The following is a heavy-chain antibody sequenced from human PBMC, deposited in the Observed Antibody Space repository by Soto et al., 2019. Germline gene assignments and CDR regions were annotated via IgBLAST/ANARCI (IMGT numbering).Heavy chain of an antibody. CDR3: ARLLRGSSPSNYFDY. J-gene: IGHJ4*02. Sequence: QLQLQESGPGLVKPSETLSLTCTVSGGSISSSSYYWGWIRQPPGKGLEWIGSIYYSGSTYYNPSLKSRVTISVDTSKNQFSLKLSSVTAADTAVYYCARLLRGSSPSNYFDYWGQGTLVTVSS. CDR2: IYYSGST. V-gene: IGHV4-39*01. CDR1: GGSISSSSYY. D-gene: IGHD6-6*01.